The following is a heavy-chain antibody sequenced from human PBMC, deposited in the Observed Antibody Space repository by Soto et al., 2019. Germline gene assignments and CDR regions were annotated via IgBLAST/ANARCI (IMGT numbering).Heavy chain of an antibody. CDR1: GYTFTSYD. Sequence: GASVKVSCKASGYTFTSYDINWVRQATGQGLEWMGWMNPNSGNTGYAQKFQGRVTVTRNTSISTAYMELSSLRSEDTAVYYCARFPPPYYDFWSGYYYYYYMDVWGKGTTVTVSS. V-gene: IGHV1-8*01. CDR2: MNPNSGNT. D-gene: IGHD3-3*01. J-gene: IGHJ6*03. CDR3: ARFPPPYYDFWSGYYYYYYMDV.